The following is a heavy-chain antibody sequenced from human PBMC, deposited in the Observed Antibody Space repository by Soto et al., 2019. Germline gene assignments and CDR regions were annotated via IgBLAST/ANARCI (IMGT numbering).Heavy chain of an antibody. Sequence: RRSLRLSCAASGFTCSSYAMSWVRQAPGKGLEWVSSISDSGGSTYYADSVKGRLTISRENSKNTLYLQMSSLRVEDTAVYYCAQIIFLLYRTSCGRRYWGQGXLGTVST. J-gene: IGHJ4*02. V-gene: IGHV3-23*01. CDR3: AQIIFLLYRTSCGRRY. CDR2: ISDSGGST. CDR1: GFTCSSYA. D-gene: IGHD3-16*02.